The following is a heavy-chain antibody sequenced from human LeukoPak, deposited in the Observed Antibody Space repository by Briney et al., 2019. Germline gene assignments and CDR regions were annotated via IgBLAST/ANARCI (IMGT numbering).Heavy chain of an antibody. CDR2: ISSSSSYI. Sequence: GGSLRLSCAASGFTFSSYSMNWVRQAPGKGLEWVSSISSSSSYIYYADSVKGRFTISRDNAKNSLYLQMNSLRAEDTAVYYCATAKGGSGWFDPWGQGTLVTVSS. J-gene: IGHJ5*02. CDR3: ATAKGGSGWFDP. D-gene: IGHD6-25*01. V-gene: IGHV3-21*01. CDR1: GFTFSSYS.